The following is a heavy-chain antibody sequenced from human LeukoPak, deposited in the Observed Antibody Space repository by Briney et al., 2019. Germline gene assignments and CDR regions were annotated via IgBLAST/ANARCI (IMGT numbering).Heavy chain of an antibody. CDR3: ARIPRGDGYTSGAFDI. J-gene: IGHJ3*02. V-gene: IGHV3-7*01. Sequence: PGGSLRLSCAASGYTFSSYWMSWVRQAPGKGLEWVANIKQDGNEEYYLDSVKGRFTISRDNAKNSLYPQMNSLRAEDTAVYYCARIPRGDGYTSGAFDIWGQGTMVTVSS. CDR1: GYTFSSYW. CDR2: IKQDGNEE. D-gene: IGHD5-24*01.